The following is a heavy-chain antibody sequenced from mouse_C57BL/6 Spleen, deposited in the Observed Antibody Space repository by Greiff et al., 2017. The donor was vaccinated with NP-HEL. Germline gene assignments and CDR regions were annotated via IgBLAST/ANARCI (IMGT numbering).Heavy chain of an antibody. J-gene: IGHJ2*01. Sequence: VQLQQPGAELVMPGASVKLSCKASGYTFTSYWMHWVKQRPGQGLEWIGEIDPSDSYTNSNQKFKGKSTLTVDKSSSTAYMQLSSLTSEDSAVYYCAREGRKLGGFDYWGQGTTLTVSS. CDR2: IDPSDSYT. CDR3: AREGRKLGGFDY. V-gene: IGHV1-69*01. CDR1: GYTFTSYW. D-gene: IGHD4-1*01.